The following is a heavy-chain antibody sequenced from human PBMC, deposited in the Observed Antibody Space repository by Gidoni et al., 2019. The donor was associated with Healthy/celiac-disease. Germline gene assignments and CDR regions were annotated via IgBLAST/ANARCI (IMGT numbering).Heavy chain of an antibody. D-gene: IGHD1-26*01. Sequence: EVQLVESGGGLVQPGGSLRLSCAASGFTFSSYDMHGGRQATGKGLEWVSAIGTAGDTYYPGSVKGRFTISRENAKNSLYLQMNSLRAEDTAVYYCARVLRGSYSLDYWGQGTLVTVSS. V-gene: IGHV3-13*01. CDR2: IGTAGDT. J-gene: IGHJ4*02. CDR1: GFTFSSYD. CDR3: ARVLRGSYSLDY.